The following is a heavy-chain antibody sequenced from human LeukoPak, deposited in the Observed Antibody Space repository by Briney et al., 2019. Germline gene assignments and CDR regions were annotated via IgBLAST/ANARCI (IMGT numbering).Heavy chain of an antibody. CDR2: IYYSGST. D-gene: IGHD6-19*01. V-gene: IGHV4-59*08. J-gene: IGHJ5*02. CDR3: ARSAAVATSRSWFDP. CDR1: DGSISNYY. Sequence: SETLSLTCTVSDGSISNYYWSWIRQLPGKGLEWIGYIYYSGSTNYNPSLKSRVTMSVDTSKNQFSLKLSSVTAADTAVYYCARSAAVATSRSWFDPWGQGTLVTVSS.